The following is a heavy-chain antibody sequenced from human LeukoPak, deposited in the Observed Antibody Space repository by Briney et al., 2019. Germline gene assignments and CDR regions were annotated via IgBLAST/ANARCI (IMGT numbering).Heavy chain of an antibody. Sequence: GGSLRLSCAASGFTFSSYAMHWVRQAPGKGLEWVAVISYDGSNKYYADSVKGRFTISRDNSEDTLYLQIITLRAVDTAVYYCARNRLRATATYMDVWGKGTTVTVSS. CDR2: ISYDGSNK. J-gene: IGHJ6*04. D-gene: IGHD2-15*01. V-gene: IGHV3-30-3*01. CDR3: ARNRLRATATYMDV. CDR1: GFTFSSYA.